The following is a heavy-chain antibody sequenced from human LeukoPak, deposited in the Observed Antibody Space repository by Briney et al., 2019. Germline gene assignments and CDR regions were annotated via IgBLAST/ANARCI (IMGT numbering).Heavy chain of an antibody. V-gene: IGHV4-4*07. J-gene: IGHJ3*02. CDR1: GGSISSYY. CDR2: IYTSGST. D-gene: IGHD5-12*01. Sequence: SETLSLTCTVSGGSISSYYWSWIRQPAGKGLEWIGRIYTSGSTNYNPSLKSRVTMSVDTSKNQSSLKLSSVTAADTAVYYCARDLVRVATIGDAFDIWGQGTMVTVSS. CDR3: ARDLVRVATIGDAFDI.